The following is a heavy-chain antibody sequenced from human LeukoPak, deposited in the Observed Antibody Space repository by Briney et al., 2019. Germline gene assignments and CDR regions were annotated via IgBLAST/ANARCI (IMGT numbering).Heavy chain of an antibody. CDR2: IYYSGST. CDR3: ARDCLGGSLYYYYYGMDV. J-gene: IGHJ6*02. CDR1: GGSISSSRYY. D-gene: IGHD3-16*01. Sequence: SETLSLTCTDSGGSISSSRYYWGWIRQPPGKGLEWIGSIYYSGSTYYNPSLKSRVTISVDTSKNQFSLKLSSVTAADTAVYYCARDCLGGSLYYYYYGMDVWGQGTTVTVSS. V-gene: IGHV4-39*07.